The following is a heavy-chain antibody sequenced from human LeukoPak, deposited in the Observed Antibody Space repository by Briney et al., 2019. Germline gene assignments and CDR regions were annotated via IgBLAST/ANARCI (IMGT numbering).Heavy chain of an antibody. J-gene: IGHJ6*03. CDR2: IGGRGGST. V-gene: IGHV3-23*01. Sequence: GGSLRLSCAASGFIFSDYGMSWLRQAPGKGLEWVSTIGGRGGSTYYADSVKGRFTISRDNSKNTLYLQMNSLRAEDTAVYYCAKQGRDWLRDYYYYMDVWGKGTTVTISS. CDR1: GFIFSDYG. D-gene: IGHD3-9*01. CDR3: AKQGRDWLRDYYYYMDV.